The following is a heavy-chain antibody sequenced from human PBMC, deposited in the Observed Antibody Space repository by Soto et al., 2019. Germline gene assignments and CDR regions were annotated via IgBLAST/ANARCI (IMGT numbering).Heavy chain of an antibody. CDR2: IIPIFGTA. V-gene: IGHV1-69*13. D-gene: IGHD5-18*01. Sequence: VKVSCKASGGTFSSYAISWVRQAPGQGLEWMGGIIPIFGTANYAQKFQGRVTITADESTSTAYMELSSLRSEDTAVYYCARARGLEWIQQTNRGYFDYWGQGTLVTVSS. J-gene: IGHJ4*02. CDR1: GGTFSSYA. CDR3: ARARGLEWIQQTNRGYFDY.